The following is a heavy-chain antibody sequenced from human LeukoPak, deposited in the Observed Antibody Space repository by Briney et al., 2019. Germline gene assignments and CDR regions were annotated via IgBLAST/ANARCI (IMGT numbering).Heavy chain of an antibody. D-gene: IGHD6-19*01. CDR2: INHSGST. Sequence: SETPSLTCAVYGGSFSGYYWSWIRQPPGKGLEWIGEINHSGSTNYNPSLKSRVTISVDTSKNQFSLKLSSVTAADTAVYYCARDAGNSGWYSYYYGMDVWGQGTTVTVSS. CDR3: ARDAGNSGWYSYYYGMDV. V-gene: IGHV4-34*01. CDR1: GGSFSGYY. J-gene: IGHJ6*02.